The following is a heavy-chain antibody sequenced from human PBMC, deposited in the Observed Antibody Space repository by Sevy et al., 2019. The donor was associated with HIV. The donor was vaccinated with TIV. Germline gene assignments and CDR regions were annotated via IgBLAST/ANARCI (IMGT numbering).Heavy chain of an antibody. CDR3: ARAVEDYSDSSAWDWYFDL. D-gene: IGHD3-22*01. J-gene: IGHJ2*01. CDR1: GFTVSGNY. Sequence: GGSLRLSCAASGFTVSGNYMSWVRQAPGKGLEWVSGIFGGGNTHFADTVKGRFTISRDNSKNTVSLQMNSLSAEDTAVYYCARAVEDYSDSSAWDWYFDLWGRGTLVTVSS. CDR2: IFGGGNT. V-gene: IGHV3-66*01.